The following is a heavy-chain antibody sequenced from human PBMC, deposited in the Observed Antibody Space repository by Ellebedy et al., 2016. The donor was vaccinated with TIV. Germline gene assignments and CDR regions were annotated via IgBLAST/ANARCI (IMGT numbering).Heavy chain of an antibody. J-gene: IGHJ6*02. CDR1: GYTFTSYG. CDR3: ARMTTVTYYYYQGLDV. D-gene: IGHD4-17*01. V-gene: IGHV1-3*01. CDR2: INAGSGNT. Sequence: AASVQVSCKASGYTFTSYGLHWVRQAPGQGLEWMGYINAGSGNTKYSQNFQGRIIITRDTSASTVYMELSGLRLEDTAVYFCARMTTVTYYYYQGLDVWGQGTTVTVSS.